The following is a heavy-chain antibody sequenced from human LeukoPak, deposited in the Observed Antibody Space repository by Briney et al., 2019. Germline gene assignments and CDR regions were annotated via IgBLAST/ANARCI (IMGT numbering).Heavy chain of an antibody. CDR2: VSGGGGST. CDR3: TKDHIGYNQPIDY. CDR1: GFTFSSCA. V-gene: IGHV3-23*01. D-gene: IGHD5-24*01. J-gene: IGHJ4*02. Sequence: GASLTLSCAASGFTFSSCAMSWVRQAPGKGLEWVSTVSGGGGSTYYADSVKGRFTISRDNSKNTVHLHMSSLRAEDTAIYFCTKDHIGYNQPIDYWGQGTLVTVSS.